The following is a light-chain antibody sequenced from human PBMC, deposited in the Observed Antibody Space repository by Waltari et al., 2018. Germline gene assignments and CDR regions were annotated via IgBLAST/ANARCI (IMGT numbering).Light chain of an antibody. CDR1: QTISSW. CDR2: KAT. CDR3: QQYNSYPWT. V-gene: IGKV1-5*03. Sequence: DIQMTQSPSTLSASVGDTFTITSRASQTISSWLAWYQQKPGRAPKLLIYKATTLEGGVPARFSGSGSGTEFTLTISSLQSDDFATYYCQQYNSYPWTFGQGTKVEVK. J-gene: IGKJ1*01.